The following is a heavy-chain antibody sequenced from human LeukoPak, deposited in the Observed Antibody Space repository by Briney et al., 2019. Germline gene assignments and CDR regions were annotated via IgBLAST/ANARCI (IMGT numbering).Heavy chain of an antibody. CDR2: MRVDGTDI. CDR1: GFTFTNDF. CDR3: ARGRGWTYDS. D-gene: IGHD6-19*01. J-gene: IGHJ4*02. V-gene: IGHV3-7*04. Sequence: GGSLRLSCAASGFTFTNDFMTWVRRAPGKGLEWVANMRVDGTDIHYADSVKGRFTISSDNARNSLYLQMNTLRADDTAVYYCARGRGWTYDSWGRGTLVTVSS.